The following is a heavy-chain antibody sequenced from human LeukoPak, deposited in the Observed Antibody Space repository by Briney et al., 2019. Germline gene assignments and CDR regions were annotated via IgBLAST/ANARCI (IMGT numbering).Heavy chain of an antibody. Sequence: SETLSLTCTVSGGSISSSSYYWGWIRQPPGKGLEWIGSIYYSGSTYYNPSLKSRVTISVDTSKNQFSLKLSSVTAADTPVYYCARLSYYYDSSGHPRSYYFDYGAQGTLVTVSS. J-gene: IGHJ4*02. CDR2: IYYSGST. D-gene: IGHD3-22*01. V-gene: IGHV4-39*01. CDR1: GGSISSSSYY. CDR3: ARLSYYYDSSGHPRSYYFDY.